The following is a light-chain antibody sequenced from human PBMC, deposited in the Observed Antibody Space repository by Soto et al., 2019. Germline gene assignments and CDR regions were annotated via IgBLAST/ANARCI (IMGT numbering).Light chain of an antibody. CDR1: HSVTTH. V-gene: IGKV3-11*01. CDR3: QQSSDSIT. J-gene: IGKJ1*01. Sequence: IVFIQSPDTLSLSPVEISTLSCWASHSVTTHLAWFQQRPGQTPRLLIYDASTRAPGIPARFSGRGSGADFTLTISSLETEDFAVYYCQQSSDSITFGQGTKVDIK. CDR2: DAS.